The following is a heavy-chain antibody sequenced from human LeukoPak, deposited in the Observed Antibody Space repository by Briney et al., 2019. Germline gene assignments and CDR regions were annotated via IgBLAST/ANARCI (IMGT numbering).Heavy chain of an antibody. V-gene: IGHV3-21*01. J-gene: IGHJ3*02. CDR3: ASNLGYCSSTRCLRAFDI. D-gene: IGHD2-2*01. Sequence: GGSLRLSCAASGFAFSSYSMNWVRQAPGKGLEWVSSISSSSSYIYYADSVKGRFTISRDNAKNSLYLQMNSLRAEDTAVYYCASNLGYCSSTRCLRAFDIWGQGTMVTVSS. CDR2: ISSSSSYI. CDR1: GFAFSSYS.